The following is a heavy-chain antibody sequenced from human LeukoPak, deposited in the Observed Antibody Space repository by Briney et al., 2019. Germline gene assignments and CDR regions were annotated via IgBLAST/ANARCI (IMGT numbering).Heavy chain of an antibody. Sequence: PSETLSLTCAVYGGSFSGYYWSWIRQPPGKGLEWIGEINHSGSTNYNPSLKSRVTISVDTSKNQFSLKLSSVTAADTAVYYCARARPLARYCSSTSCYRNYYYYYMDVWGKGTTVTVSS. V-gene: IGHV4-34*01. J-gene: IGHJ6*03. CDR1: GGSFSGYY. D-gene: IGHD2-2*01. CDR2: INHSGST. CDR3: ARARPLARYCSSTSCYRNYYYYYMDV.